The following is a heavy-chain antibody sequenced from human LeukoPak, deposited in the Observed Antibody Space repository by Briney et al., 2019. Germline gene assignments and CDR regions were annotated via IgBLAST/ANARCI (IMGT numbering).Heavy chain of an antibody. CDR2: SNPDGTTT. CDR3: ATDLAGLFDY. Sequence: GGSLRLSCAASGFTFRTSWMHWVRQAPGEGLVWVSRSNPDGTTTSYADSVKGRFTISRDNARNTLFLQMNSLRVDDTAVYYCATDLAGLFDYWGRGTLVSVSS. V-gene: IGHV3-74*01. CDR1: GFTFRTSW. J-gene: IGHJ4*02.